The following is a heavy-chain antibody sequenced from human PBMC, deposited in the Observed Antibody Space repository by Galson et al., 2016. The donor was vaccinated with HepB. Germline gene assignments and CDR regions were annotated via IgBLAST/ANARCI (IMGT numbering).Heavy chain of an antibody. D-gene: IGHD2-2*01. Sequence: SVKVSCKASGYTSNTYSIVWVRQAPGQGLEWMGWFNAGKGNRKYSQKFQGRVTITRDTSASTDYMELRSLRSEDTAVYYCARDSLGYCTSTSCPLNYLWYGMDVWGQGTTVTVSS. CDR1: GYTSNTYS. J-gene: IGHJ6*02. CDR2: FNAGKGNR. CDR3: ARDSLGYCTSTSCPLNYLWYGMDV. V-gene: IGHV1-3*01.